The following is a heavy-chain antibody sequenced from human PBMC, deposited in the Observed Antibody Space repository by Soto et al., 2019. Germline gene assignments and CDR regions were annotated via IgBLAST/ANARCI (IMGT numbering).Heavy chain of an antibody. CDR2: IWYDGSNK. Sequence: SGGSLRLSCAASGFTFSSYGMHWVRQAPGKGLEWVAVIWYDGSNKYYADSVKGRFTISRDNSKNTLYLQMNSLRAEDTAVYYCARDRYYGSGSYYNKESWFDPWGQGTLVTVSS. CDR3: ARDRYYGSGSYYNKESWFDP. V-gene: IGHV3-33*01. CDR1: GFTFSSYG. D-gene: IGHD3-10*01. J-gene: IGHJ5*02.